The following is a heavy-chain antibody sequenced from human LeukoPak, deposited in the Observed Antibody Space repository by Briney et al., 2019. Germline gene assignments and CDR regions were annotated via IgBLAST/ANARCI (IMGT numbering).Heavy chain of an antibody. J-gene: IGHJ4*02. V-gene: IGHV3-53*01. CDR3: ARDRDSYGFDY. D-gene: IGHD5-18*01. CDR2: IYSGGST. Sequence: GGSLRLSCAASGFTVSSNYMSWVRQAPGKGVEWVSVIYSGGSTYYADSVKRRFTISRDNSKNTLYLQMNSLRAEDTAVYYCARDRDSYGFDYWGQGTLVTVSS. CDR1: GFTVSSNY.